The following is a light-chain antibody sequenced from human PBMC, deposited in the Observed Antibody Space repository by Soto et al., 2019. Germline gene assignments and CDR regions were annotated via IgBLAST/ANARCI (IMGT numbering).Light chain of an antibody. CDR1: QTITTY. CDR2: GAS. CDR3: QKSHSTPWT. J-gene: IGKJ1*01. Sequence: DIQMTQSPTSLSASVGDRVTITCRASQTITTYLNWYQQKPGKAPQLLIYGASSLQSGVPSRFTGSGSGTDFTLTITSLQPEDFAIYHCQKSHSTPWTFGQGTKVDI. V-gene: IGKV1-39*01.